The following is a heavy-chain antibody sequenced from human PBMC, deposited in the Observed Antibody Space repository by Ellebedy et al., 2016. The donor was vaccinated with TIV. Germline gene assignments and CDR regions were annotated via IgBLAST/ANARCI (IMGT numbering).Heavy chain of an antibody. D-gene: IGHD6-6*01. J-gene: IGHJ6*02. V-gene: IGHV4-61*01. CDR2: FYDTGST. Sequence: SETLSLTXTVSGGSVSSGNYYWSWLRQPPGKGLEWIGYFYDTGSTYYNPSLKSRVTISVDTSKNQFSLKLSSVTAADTAVYHGARIAARYYGMDVWGQGTTVTVSS. CDR1: GGSVSSGNYY. CDR3: ARIAARYYGMDV.